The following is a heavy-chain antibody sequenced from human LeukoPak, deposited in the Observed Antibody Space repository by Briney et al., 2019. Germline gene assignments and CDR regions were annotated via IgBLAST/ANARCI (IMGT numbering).Heavy chain of an antibody. Sequence: PGGSLRLSCAASGFTFSSYSMNWVRQAPGEGLEWVSSISSSSRYIHYADSVKGRFTISRDNAKNSLSLQMNSLRAEDTAVYYCARGRAYCGGDCYPHWFDPWGQGTLVTVSS. CDR1: GFTFSSYS. D-gene: IGHD2-21*02. J-gene: IGHJ5*02. CDR2: ISSSSRYI. V-gene: IGHV3-21*01. CDR3: ARGRAYCGGDCYPHWFDP.